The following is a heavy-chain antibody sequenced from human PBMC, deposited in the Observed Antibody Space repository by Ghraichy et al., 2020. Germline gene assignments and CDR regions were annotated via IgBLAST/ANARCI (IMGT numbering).Heavy chain of an antibody. Sequence: ASVKVSCKASGYTFTGYYMHWVRQAPGQGLEWMGWINPNSGGTNYAQKFQGRVTMTRDTSISTAYMELSRLRSDDTAVYYCARDIFAVAVTAWFDPWGQGTLVTVSS. D-gene: IGHD2-15*01. CDR1: GYTFTGYY. CDR3: ARDIFAVAVTAWFDP. J-gene: IGHJ5*02. V-gene: IGHV1-2*02. CDR2: INPNSGGT.